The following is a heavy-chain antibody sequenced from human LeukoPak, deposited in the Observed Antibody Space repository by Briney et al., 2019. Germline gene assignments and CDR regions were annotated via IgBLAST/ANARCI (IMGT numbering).Heavy chain of an antibody. CDR3: AKHRGAAGWRSFDI. Sequence: PSETLSLTCGVSGGSFSGYYWSWIRQPPGKGLEWIGEINDSGSTKYNPSFKSRVTISIDTSKNQFSPKLNSVTAADTAVYYCAKHRGAAGWRSFDIWGQGIMVTVSS. D-gene: IGHD6-13*01. CDR1: GGSFSGYY. J-gene: IGHJ3*02. V-gene: IGHV4-34*01. CDR2: INDSGST.